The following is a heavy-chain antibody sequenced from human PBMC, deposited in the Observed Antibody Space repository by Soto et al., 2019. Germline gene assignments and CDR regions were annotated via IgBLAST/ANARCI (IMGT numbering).Heavy chain of an antibody. CDR2: FSEMAGMT. J-gene: IGHJ4*02. CDR3: AKGWGYSNYYFDF. V-gene: IGHV3-23*01. D-gene: IGHD4-4*01. Sequence: GGSLRLSCGDSGFTFSSYAMGWVRRAPGKGLEGCAGFSEMAGMTNSADSVEGRFPSSRANSKHPLSLQMTSLGAQDTALYYFAKGWGYSNYYFDFWGQGTLVTVSS. CDR1: GFTFSSYA.